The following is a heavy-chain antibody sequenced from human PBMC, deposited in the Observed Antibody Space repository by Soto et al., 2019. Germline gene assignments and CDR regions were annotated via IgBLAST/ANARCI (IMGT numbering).Heavy chain of an antibody. CDR3: AKATRGYSSSWYLYSYYYGMDV. Sequence: PGGSLRLSCAASGFTFSSYSMNWVRQAPGKGLEWVAVISYDGSNKYYADSVKGRFTISRDNSKNTLYLQMNSLRAEDTAVYYSAKATRGYSSSWYLYSYYYGMDVWGQGTTVTVSS. CDR1: GFTFSSYS. J-gene: IGHJ6*02. V-gene: IGHV3-30*18. D-gene: IGHD6-13*01. CDR2: ISYDGSNK.